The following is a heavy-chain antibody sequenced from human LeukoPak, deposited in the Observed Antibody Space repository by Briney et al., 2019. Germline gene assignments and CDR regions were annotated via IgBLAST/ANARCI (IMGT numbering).Heavy chain of an antibody. Sequence: SETLSLTCAVYGGYFSSYYWGWIRQPPGKGLEWIGSIYYSGSTYYNPSLKSRVTISVDTSKNQFSLKLRPVTLADTAVYYCARVSDIYDDILTSYRTNSYFDIWGRGTLVTVSS. J-gene: IGHJ2*01. CDR3: ARVSDIYDDILTSYRTNSYFDI. CDR1: GGYFSSYY. D-gene: IGHD3-9*01. CDR2: IYYSGST. V-gene: IGHV4-39*07.